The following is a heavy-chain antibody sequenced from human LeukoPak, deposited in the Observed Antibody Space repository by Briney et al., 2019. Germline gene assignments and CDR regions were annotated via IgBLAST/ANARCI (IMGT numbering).Heavy chain of an antibody. Sequence: PSETLSLTCTVSGGSISSYYWSWIRQPPGKGLEWIGFIYYSGNTYYNPSFKSQLTISVDTSKNQFSLKLRSVTAADTALYYCASTSPKYYYESSGYSSLFDNWGQGTLVTVS. J-gene: IGHJ4*02. V-gene: IGHV4-59*12. CDR2: IYYSGNT. CDR3: ASTSPKYYYESSGYSSLFDN. CDR1: GGSISSYY. D-gene: IGHD3-22*01.